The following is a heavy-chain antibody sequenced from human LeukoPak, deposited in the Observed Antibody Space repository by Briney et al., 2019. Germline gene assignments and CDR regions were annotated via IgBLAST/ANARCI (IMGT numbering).Heavy chain of an antibody. CDR1: AFSFSSYS. CDR3: VRDRGGFRPDGFDI. CDR2: ISSTSDYI. D-gene: IGHD5-24*01. J-gene: IGHJ3*02. V-gene: IGHV3-21*01. Sequence: PGGSLRLSCAASAFSFSSYSMNWVRQAPGKGLEWVSSISSTSDYIYYADSVKGRFAISRDNAKNSLYLQLDSLRAEDTAVYYCVRDRGGFRPDGFDIWGQGTMVTVSS.